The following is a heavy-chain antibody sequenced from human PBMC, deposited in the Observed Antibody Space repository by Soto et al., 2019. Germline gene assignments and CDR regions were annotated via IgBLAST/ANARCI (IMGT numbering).Heavy chain of an antibody. CDR1: GYPNNSDGVG. J-gene: IGHJ4*02. V-gene: IGHV2-5*02. CDR2: VYWVGDE. CDR3: AKRGALSNNFFFVY. Sequence: QITLKKSGPALVKPTETLTLICTPSGYPNNSDGVGVGWIRHSPGKAPEWLALVYWVGDEWYPPSLTYVLGDTKHTSKNQVVLTIAHMDPVDTGRCYCAKRGALSNNFFFVYWRLGVLVTLSS. D-gene: IGHD4-4*01.